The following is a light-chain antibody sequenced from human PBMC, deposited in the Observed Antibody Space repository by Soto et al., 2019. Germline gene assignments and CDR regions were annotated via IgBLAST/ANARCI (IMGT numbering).Light chain of an antibody. CDR2: WAS. J-gene: IGKJ1*01. CDR1: QSVLYSSKNKNY. CDR3: QQYFTTPWT. Sequence: DIVMTQSPDSLAVSLGERATINCKSSQSVLYSSKNKNYLSWYQQKPGQPPKLLIYWASTRESGVPDRFSGSGSGTDFTLTISSLQAEDVAVYYCQQYFTTPWTFGQGTEVEVK. V-gene: IGKV4-1*01.